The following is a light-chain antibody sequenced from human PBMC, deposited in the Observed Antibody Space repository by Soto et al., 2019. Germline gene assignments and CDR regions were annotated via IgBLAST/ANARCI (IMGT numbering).Light chain of an antibody. Sequence: QLVLTQSPSASASLGASVKLTCTLSSGHSSYVIAWHQQQPEKGPRYLMKLISDGTHYKGAGIPDRFSGSSSGAERYLTISSLQSEDEADYYCQTWGTDTVVFGGGTKVTVL. CDR1: SGHSSYV. CDR3: QTWGTDTVV. V-gene: IGLV4-69*01. J-gene: IGLJ2*01. CDR2: LISDGTH.